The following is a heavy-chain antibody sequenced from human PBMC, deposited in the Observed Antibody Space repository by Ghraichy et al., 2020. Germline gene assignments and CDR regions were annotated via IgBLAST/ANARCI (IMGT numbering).Heavy chain of an antibody. CDR3: ARRDGYNFYFDY. CDR2: ISGGGGST. CDR1: GFTFSTYA. V-gene: IGHV3-23*01. J-gene: IGHJ4*02. D-gene: IGHD5-24*01. Sequence: GGYLRLSCAASGFTFSTYAMSWVRQAPGKGLEWVSGISGGGGSTYYADSVKGRFTISRDNSKNTLYLQMNSLRAEDTAVYYCARRDGYNFYFDYWGQGTLVTVSS.